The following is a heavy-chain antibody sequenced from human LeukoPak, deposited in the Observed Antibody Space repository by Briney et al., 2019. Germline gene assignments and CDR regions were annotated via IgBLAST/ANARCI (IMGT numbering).Heavy chain of an antibody. CDR2: ISSSSSYI. Sequence: GGSLRLSCAASGFTFSSYSMNWVRQAPGKGLEWVSSISSSSSYIYYADSVKGRFTISRGNAKNSLYLQMNSLRAEDTAVYYCARDGIAAADYWGQGTLVTVSS. V-gene: IGHV3-21*01. CDR1: GFTFSSYS. J-gene: IGHJ4*02. CDR3: ARDGIAAADY. D-gene: IGHD6-13*01.